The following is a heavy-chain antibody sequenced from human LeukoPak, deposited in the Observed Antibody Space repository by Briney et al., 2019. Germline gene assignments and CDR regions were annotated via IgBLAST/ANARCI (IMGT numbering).Heavy chain of an antibody. J-gene: IGHJ4*02. D-gene: IGHD6-6*01. CDR2: IYSGDST. CDR1: GITVTSNY. Sequence: GGSLRLSCAASGITVTSNYMSWVRQAPGKGLEWVSVIYSGDSTYYTDSVKGRFTISRDNSKNTLYLQMNSLRAEDTAVYFCAIRGSSYFDYWGERALATVSS. V-gene: IGHV3-66*01. CDR3: AIRGSSYFDY.